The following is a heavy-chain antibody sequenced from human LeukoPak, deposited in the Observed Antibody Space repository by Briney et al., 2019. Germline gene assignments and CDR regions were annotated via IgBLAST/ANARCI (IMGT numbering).Heavy chain of an antibody. Sequence: PSETLSLTCSVSGGSISSYYWSWIRQPAGKGLEWIGRIHTSGSTNLNPSLQSRVTISVDKSKNQFSLKLNSVAAADTAVYYCARGPYSSGWYGFDYWGQGTLVTVSS. J-gene: IGHJ4*02. V-gene: IGHV4-4*07. CDR1: GGSISSYY. CDR3: ARGPYSSGWYGFDY. CDR2: IHTSGST. D-gene: IGHD6-19*01.